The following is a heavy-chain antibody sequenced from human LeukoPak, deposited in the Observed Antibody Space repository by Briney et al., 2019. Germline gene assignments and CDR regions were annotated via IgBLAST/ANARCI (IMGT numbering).Heavy chain of an antibody. J-gene: IGHJ4*02. CDR3: ASPRYYDSSQIDY. Sequence: PGGSLRLSCVASGFTFRRYWMTWVRQAPGKKPEWVANIKEDGSEKYYDDSVKGRFTISRDNAKNSLYLQMNSLRAEDTAVYYCASPRYYDSSQIDYWGQGTLVTVSS. V-gene: IGHV3-7*01. D-gene: IGHD3-22*01. CDR1: GFTFRRYW. CDR2: IKEDGSEK.